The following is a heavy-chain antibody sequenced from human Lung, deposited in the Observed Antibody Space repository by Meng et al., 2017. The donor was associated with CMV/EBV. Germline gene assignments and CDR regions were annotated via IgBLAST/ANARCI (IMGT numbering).Heavy chain of an antibody. D-gene: IGHD2-21*01. J-gene: IGHJ6*02. CDR1: GFTFSSYS. Sequence: GGSXRLXCAASGFTFSSYSMNWVRQAPGKGLEWVSSISSSGTYIYYADSVKGRFTISRDNAQNSLYLQMNSLRAEDTAVYYCARDVSPRSSAYFAIYYFYALDVXGQGTTVTVSS. CDR3: ARDVSPRSSAYFAIYYFYALDV. CDR2: ISSSGTYI. V-gene: IGHV3-21*01.